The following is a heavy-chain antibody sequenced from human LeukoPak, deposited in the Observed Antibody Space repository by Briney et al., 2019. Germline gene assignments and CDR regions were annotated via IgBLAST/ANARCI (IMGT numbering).Heavy chain of an antibody. J-gene: IGHJ4*02. D-gene: IGHD4/OR15-4a*01. V-gene: IGHV3-23*01. Sequence: PGGSLRLSCAASGFTFSSYAMRWVRQAPGKGLEWVSAISGSGGSTYYADSVKGRFTISRDNSKNTLYLQMNRLRAEDTAVYYCTTDPLTMTYDYWGQGTLVTVSS. CDR3: TTDPLTMTYDY. CDR1: GFTFSSYA. CDR2: ISGSGGST.